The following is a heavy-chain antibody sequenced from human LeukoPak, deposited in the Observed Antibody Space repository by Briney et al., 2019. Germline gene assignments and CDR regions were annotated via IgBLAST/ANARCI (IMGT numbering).Heavy chain of an antibody. V-gene: IGHV4-34*01. D-gene: IGHD3-10*01. CDR2: GSESGGT. Sequence: SETLSLTCAVYGGSLNGHYWSWIRQPPGKGLEWIGEGSESGGTKFNPSLKSRVTISADTSKNQFSLKVKSVTAADTAVYYCAKDLYYYGSGSGEPDYYYYGMDVWGQGTTVTVSS. J-gene: IGHJ6*02. CDR3: AKDLYYYGSGSGEPDYYYYGMDV. CDR1: GGSLNGHY.